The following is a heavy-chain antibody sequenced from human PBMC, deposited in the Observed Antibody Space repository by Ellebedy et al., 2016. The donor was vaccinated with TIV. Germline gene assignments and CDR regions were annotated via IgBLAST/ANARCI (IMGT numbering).Heavy chain of an antibody. V-gene: IGHV3-30*18. J-gene: IGHJ4*02. CDR1: GFTFSSYG. CDR3: AKDLRYCSGGSCATLIDY. Sequence: GGSLRLSXAASGFTFSSYGMHWVRQAPVKGLEWVAVISYDGSNKYYADSVKGRFTISRDNSKNTLYLQMNSLRAEDTAVYYCAKDLRYCSGGSCATLIDYWGQGTLVTVSS. D-gene: IGHD2-15*01. CDR2: ISYDGSNK.